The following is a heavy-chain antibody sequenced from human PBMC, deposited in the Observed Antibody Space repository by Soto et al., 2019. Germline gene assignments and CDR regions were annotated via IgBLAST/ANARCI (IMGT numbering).Heavy chain of an antibody. CDR2: IWYDGSNK. D-gene: IGHD6-19*01. V-gene: IGHV3-33*01. CDR3: ARDRIAVAVDAFDI. J-gene: IGHJ3*02. CDR1: GFTFSSYG. Sequence: QVQLVESGGGVVQPGRSLRLSCAASGFTFSSYGMHWVRQAPGKGLEWVAVIWYDGSNKYYADSVKGRFTISRDNSKNTLYLQMKSLRAEDTAVYYCARDRIAVAVDAFDIWGQGTMVTVSS.